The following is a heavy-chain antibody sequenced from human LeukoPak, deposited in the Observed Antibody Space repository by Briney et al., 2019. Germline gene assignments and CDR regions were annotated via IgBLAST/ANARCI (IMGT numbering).Heavy chain of an antibody. CDR3: ARAGVLLWFGELLHLTPQPYYYYYYYMDV. Sequence: GASVKVSCKASGYTFTSYDISWVRQATGQGLEWMGWMNPNSGNTGYAQKFQGRVTMTRNTSISTAYMELSSLRSEDTAVYYCARAGVLLWFGELLHLTPQPYYYYYYYMDVWGKGTTVTISS. D-gene: IGHD3-10*01. CDR1: GYTFTSYD. V-gene: IGHV1-8*02. CDR2: MNPNSGNT. J-gene: IGHJ6*03.